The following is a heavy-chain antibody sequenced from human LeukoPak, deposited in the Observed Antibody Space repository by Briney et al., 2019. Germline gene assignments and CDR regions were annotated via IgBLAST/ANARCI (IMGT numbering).Heavy chain of an antibody. J-gene: IGHJ5*02. D-gene: IGHD2-2*01. CDR1: GCSISSGGYY. CDR3: ARGGKEGIVVEPAAFRFNLPNWFDP. V-gene: IGHV4-31*03. CDR2: IYYSGST. Sequence: ASQTLSLTCTVSGCSISSGGYYWSWIRQHPGKGLEWIGYIYYSGSTYYNPSLKSRVTISVDTSKNQFSLKLSSVTAADTAVYYCARGGKEGIVVEPAAFRFNLPNWFDPWGQGTLVTVSS.